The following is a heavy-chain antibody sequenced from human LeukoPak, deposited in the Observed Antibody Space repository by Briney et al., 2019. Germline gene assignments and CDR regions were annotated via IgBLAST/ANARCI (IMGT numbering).Heavy chain of an antibody. CDR3: ARGAAKYQLPQYYYYYYGMDV. CDR1: GGSFSGYY. J-gene: IGHJ6*02. V-gene: IGHV4-34*01. Sequence: SETLSLTCAVYGGSFSGYYWSWIRQPPGKGLEGIGEINHSGSTNYNPSLKSRGTISVDTSKNQFSLKLSSVTAADTAVYYCARGAAKYQLPQYYYYYYGMDVWGQGTTVTVSS. D-gene: IGHD2-2*01. CDR2: INHSGST.